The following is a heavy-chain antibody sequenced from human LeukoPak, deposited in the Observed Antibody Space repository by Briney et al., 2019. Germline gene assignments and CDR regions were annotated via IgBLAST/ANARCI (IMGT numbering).Heavy chain of an antibody. CDR2: ISSSGGST. V-gene: IGHV3-23*01. CDR1: AFTFSSYA. J-gene: IGHJ6*02. D-gene: IGHD3-9*01. CDR3: AAEYYDILSGSTYYYGMDV. Sequence: GGSLRLSCAAYAFTFSSYAMSWVRQAPGKGLEWVLAISSSGGSTYYADQVKGRFTISRDNSKNTLYLQVNSLRAADTAVYYCAAEYYDILSGSTYYYGMDVWGQVTTVTVAS.